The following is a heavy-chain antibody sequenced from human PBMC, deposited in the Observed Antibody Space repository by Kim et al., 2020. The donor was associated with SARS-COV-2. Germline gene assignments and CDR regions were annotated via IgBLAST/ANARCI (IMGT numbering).Heavy chain of an antibody. J-gene: IGHJ6*02. Sequence: GGSLILSCAASGFTFSSYSMNWVRQAPGKGLEWVSSISSSSSYIYYADSVKGRFTISRDNAKNSLYLQMNSLRAEDTAVYYCARAQRGYYYDSSGYPKYGMDLWGQGTTVTVSS. D-gene: IGHD3-22*01. CDR1: GFTFSSYS. CDR3: ARAQRGYYYDSSGYPKYGMDL. V-gene: IGHV3-21*01. CDR2: ISSSSSYI.